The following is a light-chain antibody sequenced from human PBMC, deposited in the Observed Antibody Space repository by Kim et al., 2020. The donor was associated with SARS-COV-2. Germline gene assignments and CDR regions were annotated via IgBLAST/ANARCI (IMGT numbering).Light chain of an antibody. J-gene: IGLJ2*01. CDR3: QSYNRDNVL. V-gene: IGLV6-57*03. Sequence: GNTVTISCTRSSGSIDDNYVQWYQPRPGGVPTTVIYEDDQRPSGVSDRFSGSIDNSSNSASLTISGLRTEDEADYYCQSYNRDNVLFGGGTQLTVL. CDR2: EDD. CDR1: SGSIDDNY.